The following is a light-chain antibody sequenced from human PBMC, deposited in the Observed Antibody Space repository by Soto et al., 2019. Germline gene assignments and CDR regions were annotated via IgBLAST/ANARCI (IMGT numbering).Light chain of an antibody. J-gene: IGKJ2*01. Sequence: EIVLTQSPGTLSLSPGEGATLSCRASHSVSSTYLAWYQQKPGQAPRLLIYGASSRATGIPDRFSGSGSGTDFTLTISRLEPEDVAVYYCQQYGSSPPYTLGQGTKLEIK. V-gene: IGKV3-20*01. CDR1: HSVSSTY. CDR3: QQYGSSPPYT. CDR2: GAS.